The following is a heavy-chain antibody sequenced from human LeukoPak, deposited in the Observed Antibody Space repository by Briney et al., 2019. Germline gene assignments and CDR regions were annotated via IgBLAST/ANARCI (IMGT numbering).Heavy chain of an antibody. V-gene: IGHV3-11*01. CDR2: ISSSGSTI. CDR3: ARAGGAGTTEKSPFYYYYYYMDV. J-gene: IGHJ6*03. D-gene: IGHD1-7*01. Sequence: GGSLRLSCAASGFTFSDYCMSWIRQAPGKGLEWVSYISSSGSTIYYADSVKGRFTISRDNAKNSLYLQMNSLRAEDTAVYYCARAGGAGTTEKSPFYYYYYYMDVWGKGTTVTVSS. CDR1: GFTFSDYC.